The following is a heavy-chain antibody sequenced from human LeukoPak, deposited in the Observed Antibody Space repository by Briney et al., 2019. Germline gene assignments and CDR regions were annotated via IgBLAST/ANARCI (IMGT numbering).Heavy chain of an antibody. D-gene: IGHD6-19*01. V-gene: IGHV3-7*05. CDR1: GFTFGFYY. Sequence: PGGSLRLSCAASGFTFGFYYMTWVRQAPGKGLEWVANIKQDGSESFYAASVKGRFIISRDNAKNSLYLQVNSLRAEDTAVYYCARWWFNSGWGIDLWGQGTLVTVSS. CDR3: ARWWFNSGWGIDL. CDR2: IKQDGSES. J-gene: IGHJ5*02.